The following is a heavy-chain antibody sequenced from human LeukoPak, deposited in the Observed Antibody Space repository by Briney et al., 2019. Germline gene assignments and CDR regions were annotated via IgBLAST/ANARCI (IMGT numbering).Heavy chain of an antibody. CDR2: MNPNSGNT. J-gene: IGHJ4*02. D-gene: IGHD3-3*01. Sequence: EASVKVSCKASGYTFTSYDINWVRQATGQGLELMGWMNPNSGNTGYAQKFQGRVTITRNTSISTAYMELSSLRSEDTAVYYCANLFDFLSGPPGWGQGTLVTVSS. V-gene: IGHV1-8*03. CDR1: GYTFTSYD. CDR3: ANLFDFLSGPPG.